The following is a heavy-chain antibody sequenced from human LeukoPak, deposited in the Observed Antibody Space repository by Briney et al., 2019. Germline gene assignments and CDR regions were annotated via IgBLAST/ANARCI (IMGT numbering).Heavy chain of an antibody. CDR1: GGSFSGYY. J-gene: IGHJ6*02. D-gene: IGHD3-16*01. Sequence: PSETLSLTCPVYGGSFSGYYWSWIRQPPGKGLEWIGEINHSGSTNYNPSLKSRVTISVDTSKNQFSLKLSSVTAADTAVYYCARGPYVWGTPYYYGMDVWGQRTTVTVSS. CDR3: ARGPYVWGTPYYYGMDV. V-gene: IGHV4-34*01. CDR2: INHSGST.